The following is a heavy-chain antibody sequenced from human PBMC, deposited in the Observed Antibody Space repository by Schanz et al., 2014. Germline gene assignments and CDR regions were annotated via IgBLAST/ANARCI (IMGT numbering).Heavy chain of an antibody. CDR2: INHSGNN. J-gene: IGHJ3*02. CDR3: ATNMVQGTISDAFDI. V-gene: IGHV4-34*02. D-gene: IGHD3-10*01. CDR1: GGSFSGYF. Sequence: QVQLQQWGAGLLKPSETLSLTCDVYGGSFSGYFWSWIRQPPGKGLEWIGEINHSGNNYYNPSLKSRVTISVDTSKNQFSLKLTSVTAADTAVYYCATNMVQGTISDAFDICGQGTMVTVSS.